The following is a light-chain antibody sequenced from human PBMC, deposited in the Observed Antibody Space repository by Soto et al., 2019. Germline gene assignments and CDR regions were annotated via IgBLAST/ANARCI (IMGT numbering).Light chain of an antibody. J-gene: IGKJ1*01. Sequence: IQMTQSPSSLSASVGDRVTLTCQASRNINNYLNWYQQKPGRAPSLIIYDASTLERGVPSRFSGSGSGTEFTLIISNLQPDDFATYYCQQFKDYVWTFGQGTKVDI. V-gene: IGKV1D-13*01. CDR2: DAS. CDR3: QQFKDYVWT. CDR1: RNINNY.